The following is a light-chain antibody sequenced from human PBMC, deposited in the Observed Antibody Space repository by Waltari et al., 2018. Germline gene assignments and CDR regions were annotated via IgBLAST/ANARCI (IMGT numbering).Light chain of an antibody. CDR2: AAS. CDR3: QQSFNRPPT. CDR1: QSISTF. Sequence: DIQMTQSQSSLSASVGDRVTITCRASQSISTFLNWNQQRPGKAPELLIYAASSLQSGVPSGFSGSGSGTDFTLTISSLQPEDFATYYCQQSFNRPPTFGGGTKVEVK. J-gene: IGKJ4*01. V-gene: IGKV1-39*01.